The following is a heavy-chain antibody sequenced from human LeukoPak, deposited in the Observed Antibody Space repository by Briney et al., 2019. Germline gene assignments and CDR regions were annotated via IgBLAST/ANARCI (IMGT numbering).Heavy chain of an antibody. V-gene: IGHV5-51*01. J-gene: IGHJ4*02. CDR1: GYSFTSYR. CDR2: ISPGDSET. Sequence: GESLKISCKGSGYSFTSYRIGWVRQMPGKGLEWMGIISPGDSETRYSPSFQGQVTISADKSISTAYLQWSSLKASGTAMYYCARLSSGGYYYSAYWGQGTLVTVSS. CDR3: ARLSSGGYYYSAY. D-gene: IGHD3-22*01.